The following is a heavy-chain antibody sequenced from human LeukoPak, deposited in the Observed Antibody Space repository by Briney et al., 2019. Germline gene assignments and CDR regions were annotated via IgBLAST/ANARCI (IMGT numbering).Heavy chain of an antibody. V-gene: IGHV5-51*01. D-gene: IGHD3-3*01. CDR1: GYIFRSYW. J-gene: IGHJ4*02. Sequence: GESLQISCKGSGYIFRSYWIGWVRQMHGKGLEWMGVIYPADSETRYSPSFEDQVTISVDKSINTAFLQWSRLKASDSAMYYCVRGAGSTSFGAGGDYWGQGTLVTVTS. CDR3: VRGAGSTSFGAGGDY. CDR2: IYPADSET.